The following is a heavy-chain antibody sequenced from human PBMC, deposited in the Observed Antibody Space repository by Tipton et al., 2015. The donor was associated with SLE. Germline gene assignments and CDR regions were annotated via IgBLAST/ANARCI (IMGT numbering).Heavy chain of an antibody. CDR1: GGSFSDHY. CDR3: AKQRVWDRAFDF. V-gene: IGHV4-34*01. CDR2: INHSGTT. Sequence: GLVKPSETLSLTCAVYGGSFSDHYWRWSWIRQPPGKGLEWIGEINHSGTTNYNPSLKSRVTISVDTANNQFSLKLSSVTAADTAVYYCAKQRVWDRAFDFWGQGILAAVSS. J-gene: IGHJ4*02. D-gene: IGHD1-26*01.